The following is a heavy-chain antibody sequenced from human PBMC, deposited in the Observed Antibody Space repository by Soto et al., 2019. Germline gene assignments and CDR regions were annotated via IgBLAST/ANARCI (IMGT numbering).Heavy chain of an antibody. D-gene: IGHD6-19*01. Sequence: ASVKVSCKASGYTFTSYGISWVRQAPGQGLEWMGWISAYNGSTNYAQKLQGRVTMTTDTSTSTAYMELRSLRSDDTAVYYCARDYDPGIAVAGTLGGYWGQGTLVTVSS. CDR2: ISAYNGST. V-gene: IGHV1-18*01. CDR3: ARDYDPGIAVAGTLGGY. J-gene: IGHJ4*02. CDR1: GYTFTSYG.